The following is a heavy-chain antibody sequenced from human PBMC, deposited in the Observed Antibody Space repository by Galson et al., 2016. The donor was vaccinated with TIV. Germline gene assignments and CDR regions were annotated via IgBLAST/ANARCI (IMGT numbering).Heavy chain of an antibody. Sequence: SVKVSCKASGYTFIDYYLHWVRQAPGQGLEWMAMINPGGGITVYAQSFRDRVTVTRDTSASTIYMELRGLTSEDTAVYYCARVRSCGGDCYVFDLWGQGTMVTVSS. CDR2: INPGGGIT. CDR3: ARVRSCGGDCYVFDL. D-gene: IGHD2-21*01. CDR1: GYTFIDYY. V-gene: IGHV1-46*01. J-gene: IGHJ3*01.